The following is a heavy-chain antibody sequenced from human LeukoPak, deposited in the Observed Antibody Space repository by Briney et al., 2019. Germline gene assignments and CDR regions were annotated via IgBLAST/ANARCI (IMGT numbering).Heavy chain of an antibody. CDR2: ITSNDDGGTT. Sequence: GGSLTLSCAVSEFPFSNAWMSWVRQAPGKGLEWVGRITSNDDGGTTDYAAAVKGRFTISRDDSNTTLFLQMNSLKIEDTAVYYCSTYLTIRGQGSLVTVSS. J-gene: IGHJ4*02. CDR3: STYLTI. V-gene: IGHV3-15*01. CDR1: EFPFSNAW.